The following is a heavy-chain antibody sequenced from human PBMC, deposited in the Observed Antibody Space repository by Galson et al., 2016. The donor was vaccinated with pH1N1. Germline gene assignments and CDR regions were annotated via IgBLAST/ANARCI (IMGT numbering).Heavy chain of an antibody. V-gene: IGHV1-2*02. J-gene: IGHJ2*01. CDR3: ARARDWYFDV. CDR1: GYTFTGYY. Sequence: SGYTFTGYYIHWVRQAPGQGLVWMGCINPNSGGTNYAQNFQDRVTMTWDTSITTAYMELSRLRSDDTAMFYCARARDWYFDVWGRGTLVSVSS. CDR2: INPNSGGT.